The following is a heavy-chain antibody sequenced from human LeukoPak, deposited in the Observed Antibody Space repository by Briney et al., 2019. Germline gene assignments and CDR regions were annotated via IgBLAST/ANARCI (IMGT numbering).Heavy chain of an antibody. V-gene: IGHV3-48*04. CDR1: GFTFSNFG. D-gene: IGHD3-10*02. CDR3: AELGITMIGGV. Sequence: GGSLRLSCVASGFTFSNFGMNWVRQAPGKGLEWVSYISSSGSTIYYADSVKGRFTISRDNAKNSLYLQMNSLRAEDTAVYYCAELGITMIGGVWGKGTTVTISS. J-gene: IGHJ6*04. CDR2: ISSSGSTI.